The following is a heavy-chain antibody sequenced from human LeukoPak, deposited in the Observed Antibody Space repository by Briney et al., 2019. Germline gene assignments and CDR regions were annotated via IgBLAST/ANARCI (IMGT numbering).Heavy chain of an antibody. Sequence: SEALSLTCTVSGGSISSSSYYWGWIRQPPGKGLEWIGSIYYSGSTYYNPSLKSRVTISVDTSKNQFSLKLSSVTAADTAVYYCARGRIGYCSSTSCQNWFDPWGQGTLVTVSS. J-gene: IGHJ5*02. CDR3: ARGRIGYCSSTSCQNWFDP. CDR2: IYYSGST. V-gene: IGHV4-39*01. D-gene: IGHD2-2*01. CDR1: GGSISSSSYY.